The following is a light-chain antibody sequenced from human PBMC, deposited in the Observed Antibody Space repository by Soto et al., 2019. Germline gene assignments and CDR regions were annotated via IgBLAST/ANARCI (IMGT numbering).Light chain of an antibody. CDR3: QQYSTYTPRT. CDR2: DAS. Sequence: EVVMTQSPATLSVSPGEGAILSCRASQSVRSNLTWYRQQPGQAPSLLIYDASTRATGVPARFSGSGSGTEFTLTISSLQPDDFATYYCQQYSTYTPRTFGQGTKVDIK. J-gene: IGKJ1*01. V-gene: IGKV3-15*01. CDR1: QSVRSN.